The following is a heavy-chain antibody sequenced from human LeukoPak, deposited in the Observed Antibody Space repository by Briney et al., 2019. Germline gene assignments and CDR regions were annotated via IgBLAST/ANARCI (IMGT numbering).Heavy chain of an antibody. Sequence: RPSETLSLTCAVYGGSFSGYYWSWIRQPPGKGLEWIGEINHSGSTNYNPSLKSRVTISVDTSKNQFSLKLSSVTAADTAVYYCAREKGTTVTLVLWYWGQGTLVTVSS. J-gene: IGHJ4*02. CDR3: AREKGTTVTLVLWY. CDR1: GGSFSGYY. CDR2: INHSGST. V-gene: IGHV4-34*01. D-gene: IGHD4-17*01.